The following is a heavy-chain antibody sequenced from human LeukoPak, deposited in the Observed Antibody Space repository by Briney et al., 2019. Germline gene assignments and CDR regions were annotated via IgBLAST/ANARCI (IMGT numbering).Heavy chain of an antibody. CDR1: GGSISSGDYC. CDR2: IYYSGST. Sequence: PSQTLSLTCTVSGGSISSGDYCWSWIRQPPGKGLEWIVYIYYSGSTYYNPSLKSRVTISVDTSKNQFSLKLSSVTAADTAVYYCARVGWVVVPAAMLFPPSWFDPWGQGTLVTVSS. D-gene: IGHD2-2*01. J-gene: IGHJ5*02. V-gene: IGHV4-30-4*01. CDR3: ARVGWVVVPAAMLFPPSWFDP.